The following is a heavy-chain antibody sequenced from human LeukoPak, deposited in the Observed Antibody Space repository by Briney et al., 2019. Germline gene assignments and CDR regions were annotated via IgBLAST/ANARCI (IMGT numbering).Heavy chain of an antibody. D-gene: IGHD3-9*01. J-gene: IGHJ6*02. V-gene: IGHV3-7*01. CDR3: ARHYDILTGAPSYYYGMDV. CDR1: GFTFSSYW. CDR2: IKQDGSEK. Sequence: GGSLRLSCAASGFTFSSYWMSWVRQAPGKGLEWVANIKQDGSEKYYVDSVKGRFTISRDNAKNSLYLQMNSLRAEDTAVYYCARHYDILTGAPSYYYGMDVWGHGTMVTVSS.